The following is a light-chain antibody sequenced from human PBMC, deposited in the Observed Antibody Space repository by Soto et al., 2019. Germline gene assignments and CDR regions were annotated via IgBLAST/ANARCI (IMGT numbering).Light chain of an antibody. CDR1: SSDIGHYDY. Sequence: QSALTQPASVSGSPGQSITISCTGTSSDIGHYDYVSWYQQHPGKAPKLMMYHVTYRPSGVSNRYSGSKSGNSASLTISGIQADDEADYYCCSLTTSHTYVFGSGTKLTVL. CDR2: HVT. J-gene: IGLJ1*01. CDR3: CSLTTSHTYV. V-gene: IGLV2-14*03.